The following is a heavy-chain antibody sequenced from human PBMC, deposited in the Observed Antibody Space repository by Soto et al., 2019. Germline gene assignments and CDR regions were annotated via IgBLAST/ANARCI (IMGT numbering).Heavy chain of an antibody. D-gene: IGHD3-22*01. CDR2: INPNSGGT. CDR1: GYTFTGYY. V-gene: IGHV1-2*04. Sequence: ASVKGSCKASGYTFTGYYMHWVRQAPGQGLEWMGWINPNSGGTNYAQKFQGWVTMNRDTSISTAYMELSRLRSDDTAVYYCARSYYYDSSGYYYEGSEFDYWGQGPLVTVSS. J-gene: IGHJ4*02. CDR3: ARSYYYDSSGYYYEGSEFDY.